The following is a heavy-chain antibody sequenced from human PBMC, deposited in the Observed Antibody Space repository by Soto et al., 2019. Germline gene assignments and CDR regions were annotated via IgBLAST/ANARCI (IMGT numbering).Heavy chain of an antibody. CDR3: ARDLVAVAGTGWYFDL. D-gene: IGHD6-19*01. CDR1: GFTFSSYS. Sequence: ESGGGLVKPGGSLRLSCAASGFTFSSYSMNWVRQAPGKGLEGVSSISSSSSYIYYADSVKGRFTISSDKAKNSLYLQMNSLRAEGTAVYYRARDLVAVAGTGWYFDLWGRGTLVTVSS. CDR2: ISSSSSYI. V-gene: IGHV3-21*01. J-gene: IGHJ2*01.